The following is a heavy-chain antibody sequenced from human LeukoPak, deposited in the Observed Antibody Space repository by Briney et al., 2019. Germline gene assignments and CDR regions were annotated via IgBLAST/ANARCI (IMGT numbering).Heavy chain of an antibody. CDR3: AKVNMEWLLYRYWAWFDP. J-gene: IGHJ5*02. Sequence: PGGSLRLSCAASGFTFSSYSMNWVRQAPGKGLEWVAVISYDGSNKYYADSVKGRFTISRDNSKNTLYLQMNSLRAEDTAVYYCAKVNMEWLLYRYWAWFDPWGQGTLVTVSS. V-gene: IGHV3-30*18. CDR1: GFTFSSYS. D-gene: IGHD3-3*01. CDR2: ISYDGSNK.